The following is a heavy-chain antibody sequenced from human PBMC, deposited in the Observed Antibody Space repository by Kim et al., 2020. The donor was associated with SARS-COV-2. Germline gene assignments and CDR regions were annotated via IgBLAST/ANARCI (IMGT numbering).Heavy chain of an antibody. J-gene: IGHJ6*02. Sequence: VKGRFTISRDNAKNSLYLQMNSLRAEDTAVYYCARDPYYDILTGYGMDVWGQGTTVTVSS. V-gene: IGHV3-11*05. D-gene: IGHD3-9*01. CDR3: ARDPYYDILTGYGMDV.